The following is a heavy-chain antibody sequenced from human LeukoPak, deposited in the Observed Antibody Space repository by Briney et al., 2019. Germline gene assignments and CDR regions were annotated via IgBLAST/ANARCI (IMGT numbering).Heavy chain of an antibody. CDR1: GPTFSNSW. V-gene: IGHV3-66*01. Sequence: GGSLRLSCVASGPTFSNSWMTWVRQAPGKGLEWVSIIYSGGNTYYADSVRGRFSLSRDISKNTIYLQMNNLRADDTAVYYCARDGVEELGNWFDPWGQGTLVTVSS. D-gene: IGHD3-3*01. CDR3: ARDGVEELGNWFDP. J-gene: IGHJ5*02. CDR2: IYSGGNT.